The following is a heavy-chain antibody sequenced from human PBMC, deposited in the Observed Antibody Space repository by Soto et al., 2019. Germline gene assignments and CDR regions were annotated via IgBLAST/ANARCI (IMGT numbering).Heavy chain of an antibody. CDR1: GGSFTSNNW. D-gene: IGHD1-7*01. CDR2: IYRTGST. V-gene: IGHV4-4*02. J-gene: IGHJ4*02. CDR3: ASRDPGTSVDY. Sequence: PSETPSLTCAVSGGSFTSNNWWTWVRQPPGQGLEWIGEIYRTGSTNYNPSLRSRVTISLDKSGNQFSLKVTSLTAADTAVYYCASRDPGTSVDYWGQGTLVTVSS.